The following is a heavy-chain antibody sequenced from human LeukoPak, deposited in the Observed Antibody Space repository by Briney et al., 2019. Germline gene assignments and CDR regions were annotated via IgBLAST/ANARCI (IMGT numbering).Heavy chain of an antibody. CDR3: ARDLRLSGSYFRFDP. J-gene: IGHJ5*02. Sequence: GSSVKVSFKASGGTFSSYAISWVRQAPGQGLEWMGRIIPILGIANYAQKFQGRVTITADKSTSTAYMELSSLRSEDTAVYYCARDLRLSGSYFRFDPWGQGTLVTVSS. CDR2: IIPILGIA. CDR1: GGTFSSYA. V-gene: IGHV1-69*04. D-gene: IGHD1-26*01.